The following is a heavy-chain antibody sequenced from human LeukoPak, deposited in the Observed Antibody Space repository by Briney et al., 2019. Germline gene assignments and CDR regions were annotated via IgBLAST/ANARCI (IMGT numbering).Heavy chain of an antibody. Sequence: PGGSLRLSCAASGFTFSSYPMNWVRQAPGKGLEWVSGISDSGGSTYYADSVKGRFTISRDNSKNTLYLQMNSLRAEDTAVYYCAKDTVVVANYGMDVWGQGTTVTVSS. J-gene: IGHJ6*02. V-gene: IGHV3-23*01. CDR1: GFTFSSYP. CDR3: AKDTVVVANYGMDV. D-gene: IGHD3-22*01. CDR2: ISDSGGST.